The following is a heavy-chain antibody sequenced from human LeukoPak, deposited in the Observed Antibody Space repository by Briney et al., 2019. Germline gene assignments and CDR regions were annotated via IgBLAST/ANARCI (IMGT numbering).Heavy chain of an antibody. J-gene: IGHJ4*02. CDR1: GGSISSSSYY. CDR2: IYYSGST. CDR3: ASRRWDYVGFDY. V-gene: IGHV4-39*01. D-gene: IGHD3-10*02. Sequence: SETLSLTCTVSGGSISSSSYYWGWIRQPPGKGLEWIGSIYYSGSTYYNSSLKSRVTISVDTSKNQFSLKLSSVTAADTAVYYCASRRWDYVGFDYWGQGTLVTVSS.